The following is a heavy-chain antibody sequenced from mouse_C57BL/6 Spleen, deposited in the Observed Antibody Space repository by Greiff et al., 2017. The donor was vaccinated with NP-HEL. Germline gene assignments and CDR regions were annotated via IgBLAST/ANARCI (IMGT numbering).Heavy chain of an antibody. Sequence: QVQLQQSGAELARPGASVKLSCKASGYTFTSYGISWVKQRTGQGLEWIGEIYPRSGNTYYNEKFKGKATLTADKSSSTAYMELRSLTSGDSAVYFCAREGYDYASMDYWGQGTSVTVSS. V-gene: IGHV1-81*01. J-gene: IGHJ4*01. D-gene: IGHD2-4*01. CDR3: AREGYDYASMDY. CDR1: GYTFTSYG. CDR2: IYPRSGNT.